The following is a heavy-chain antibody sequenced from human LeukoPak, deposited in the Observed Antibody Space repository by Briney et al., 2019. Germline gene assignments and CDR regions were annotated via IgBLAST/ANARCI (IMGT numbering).Heavy chain of an antibody. J-gene: IGHJ5*02. CDR2: ISAYNGNT. D-gene: IGHD6-6*01. V-gene: IGHV1-18*01. CDR1: GYTFTSYG. CDR3: ARDFGAARPKGDWFDP. Sequence: ASVKVSCKASGYTFTSYGISWVRQAPGQGLEWMGWISAYNGNTNYAQKLQGRVTMTTDTSTSTAYMELRSLRSEDTAVYYCARDFGAARPKGDWFDPWGQGTLVTVSS.